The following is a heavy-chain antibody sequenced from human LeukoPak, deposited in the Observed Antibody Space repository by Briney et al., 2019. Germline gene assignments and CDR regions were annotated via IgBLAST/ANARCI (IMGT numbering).Heavy chain of an antibody. J-gene: IGHJ6*02. CDR1: GFTFSSYG. Sequence: GKSLRLSCAASGFTFSSYGMHWLRQAPGKGLEWVSVVSYDGSNKYYADSVKGRFTISRDNSKNTLYLQMNSLTAEDTAVYYCAKDHGNSAATFHPMGIDVWGQGTTGTVSS. CDR3: AKDHGNSAATFHPMGIDV. CDR2: VSYDGSNK. D-gene: IGHD2-15*01. V-gene: IGHV3-30*18.